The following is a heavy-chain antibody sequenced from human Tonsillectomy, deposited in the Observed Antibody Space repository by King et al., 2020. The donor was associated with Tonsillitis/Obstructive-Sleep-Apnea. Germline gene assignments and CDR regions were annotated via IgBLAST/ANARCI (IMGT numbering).Heavy chain of an antibody. V-gene: IGHV4-34*01. CDR1: GGSFSGYY. CDR3: ASKFRHYGTSHDAFDI. D-gene: IGHD4-17*01. CDR2: INHSGST. J-gene: IGHJ3*02. Sequence: VQLQQWGAELLKPSETLSLTCAVYGGSFSGYYWSWIRQPPGKGLEWIGEINHSGSTNYNPSLKSRVTISVDTSKNQFSLKLSSVTAADTAVYYCASKFRHYGTSHDAFDIWGQGTMVTVSS.